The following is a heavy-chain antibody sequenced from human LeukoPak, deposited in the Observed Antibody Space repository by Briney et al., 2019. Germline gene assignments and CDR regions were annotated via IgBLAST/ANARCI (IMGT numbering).Heavy chain of an antibody. J-gene: IGHJ5*02. CDR3: ARDDFWSGYPQYNWFDP. CDR2: INQNRSEK. Sequence: GGSLRLSCAASGFTFTSYWMSWVRQAPGKGLEWVANINQNRSEKYYVDSVKGRFTISRDNAQNSLYLQMNSLRAEDTAVYYCARDDFWSGYPQYNWFDPWGQGTLVTVSA. CDR1: GFTFTSYW. D-gene: IGHD3-3*01. V-gene: IGHV3-7*01.